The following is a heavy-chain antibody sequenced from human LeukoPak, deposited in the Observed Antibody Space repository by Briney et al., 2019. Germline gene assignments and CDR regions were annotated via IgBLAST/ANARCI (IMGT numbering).Heavy chain of an antibody. CDR3: ARAYYDILPRPIDY. V-gene: IGHV1-69*04. Sequence: SVKVSCKASGGTFSSYAISWVRQAPGQGLEWMGRIIPILGIANYAQKFQGRVTITADKSTSTAYMELSSPGSEDTAVYYCARAYYDILPRPIDYWGQGTLVTVSS. CDR2: IIPILGIA. CDR1: GGTFSSYA. J-gene: IGHJ4*02. D-gene: IGHD3-9*01.